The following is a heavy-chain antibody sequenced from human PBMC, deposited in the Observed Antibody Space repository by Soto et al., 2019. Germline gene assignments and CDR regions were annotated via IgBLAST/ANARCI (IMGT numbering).Heavy chain of an antibody. CDR3: ARGPADIGYFDY. D-gene: IGHD6-25*01. CDR2: MNPYNGNT. CDR1: GYPFTSYD. J-gene: IGHJ4*02. Sequence: ASVKVSFKASGYPFTSYDINWVRQAPGQGLEWMGWMNPYNGNTGYAQNFQGRVTMTRNTSISTAYMELSSLRSEDTAVYYCARGPADIGYFDYWGQGAMVTVSS. V-gene: IGHV1-8*01.